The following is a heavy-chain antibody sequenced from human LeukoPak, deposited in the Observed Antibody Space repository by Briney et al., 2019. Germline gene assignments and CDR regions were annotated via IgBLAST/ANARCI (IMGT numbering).Heavy chain of an antibody. D-gene: IGHD5-12*01. J-gene: IGHJ4*02. CDR2: ISGGGGST. CDR3: ERSKWLRSQELDY. Sequence: QPGGSLRLSCAASGFTFSSYAMSWVRLAPGKGLEWVSTISGGGGSTFYADSVKGRFTISRDNSENTMYLQMNSLRAEDTAVYYCERSKWLRSQELDYWGQGTLVTVSS. V-gene: IGHV3-23*01. CDR1: GFTFSSYA.